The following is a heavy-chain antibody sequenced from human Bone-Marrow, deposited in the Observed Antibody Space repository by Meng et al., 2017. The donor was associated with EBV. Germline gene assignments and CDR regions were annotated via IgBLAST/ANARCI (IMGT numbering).Heavy chain of an antibody. CDR3: ARDHGLEWPADY. CDR2: IRAYNGNT. D-gene: IGHD3-3*01. V-gene: IGHV1-18*01. Sequence: VPLGQSGAEVKKPGATEKVHCKASGHTFTSYGISWVRQAPGQGLEWMGWIRAYNGNTNYAQKLQGRVTMTTDTSTSTAYMELRSLRSDDTAVYYCARDHGLEWPADYWGQGTLVTVSS. J-gene: IGHJ4*02. CDR1: GHTFTSYG.